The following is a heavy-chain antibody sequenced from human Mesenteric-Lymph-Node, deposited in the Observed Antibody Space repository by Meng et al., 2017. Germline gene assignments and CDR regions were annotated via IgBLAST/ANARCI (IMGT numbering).Heavy chain of an antibody. CDR1: GGTFSSYA. D-gene: IGHD6-19*01. Sequence: GDGGKKPGPPVKVSCKAPGGTFSSYAISWVRQAPGQGLEWMGGIIPIFGTANYAQKFQGRVTITADKSTSTAYMELSSLRSEDTAVYYCARVTRSSGWYDLDYWGQGTLVTVSS. CDR3: ARVTRSSGWYDLDY. CDR2: IIPIFGTA. V-gene: IGHV1-69*06. J-gene: IGHJ4*02.